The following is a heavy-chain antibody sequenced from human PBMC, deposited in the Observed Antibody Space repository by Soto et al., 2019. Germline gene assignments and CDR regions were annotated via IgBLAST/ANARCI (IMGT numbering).Heavy chain of an antibody. J-gene: IGHJ4*02. Sequence: VQLQESGQGLVKPSQTLSLTCPVSGASISRSGFYWTWIRQLPGKGLEWIAYISYSGSNNYSPSLKSRLNISIDTSDNHFSLKLTSVTAADTAVYYCAIQSTVTGNYYFDSWGQGTLVTVAT. D-gene: IGHD4-17*01. CDR1: GASISRSGFY. CDR3: AIQSTVTGNYYFDS. CDR2: ISYSGSN. V-gene: IGHV4-31*03.